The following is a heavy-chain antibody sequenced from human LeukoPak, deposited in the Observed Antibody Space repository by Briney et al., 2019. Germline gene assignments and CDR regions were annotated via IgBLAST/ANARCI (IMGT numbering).Heavy chain of an antibody. CDR2: TYHSGST. V-gene: IGHV4-30-2*01. D-gene: IGHD3-22*01. Sequence: SQTLSLTCAVSGGSISSGGYSWSWIRQPPGKGLEWLGYTYHSGSTYYNPSLKSRVTISVDRSKNQFSLKLSSVTAADTAVYYCARGLSEYYYDSSEAFDIWGQGTMVTVSS. J-gene: IGHJ3*02. CDR3: ARGLSEYYYDSSEAFDI. CDR1: GGSISSGGYS.